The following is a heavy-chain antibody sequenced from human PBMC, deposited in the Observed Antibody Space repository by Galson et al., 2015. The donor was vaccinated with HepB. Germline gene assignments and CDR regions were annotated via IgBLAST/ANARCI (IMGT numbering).Heavy chain of an antibody. CDR3: ARSFTAYYYGSGTDGGFDY. Sequence: QSGAEVKKPGESLRISCKGSGYSFTSYWISWVRQMPGKGLEWMGRIDPSDSYTNYSPSFQGHVTISADKSISTAYLQWSSLKASDTAMYYCARSFTAYYYGSGTDGGFDYWGQGTLVTVSS. J-gene: IGHJ4*02. CDR2: IDPSDSYT. CDR1: GYSFTSYW. V-gene: IGHV5-10-1*01. D-gene: IGHD3-10*01.